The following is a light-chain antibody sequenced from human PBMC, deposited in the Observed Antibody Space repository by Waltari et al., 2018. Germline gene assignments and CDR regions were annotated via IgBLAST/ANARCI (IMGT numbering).Light chain of an antibody. CDR1: SGHSRNV. J-gene: IGLJ3*02. V-gene: IGLV4-69*01. CDR3: QPGGHGTWV. Sequence: QLVRTQSHAASTSLGAPVKLTCTLRSGHSRNVTQRLHQRPEKGPRYLMKVNSEGSHSKGDGIPDRFSGSSAGAERYLTISSLQSGDEADYYCQPGGHGTWVFGGGTKLTVL. CDR2: VNSEGSH.